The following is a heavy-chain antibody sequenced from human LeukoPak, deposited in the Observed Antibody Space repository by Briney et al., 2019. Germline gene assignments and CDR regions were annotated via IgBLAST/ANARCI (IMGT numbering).Heavy chain of an antibody. CDR2: IKFDGNDK. Sequence: GGSLRLSCAASGFTFSRYWLSWVRQAPGKGLEWVANIKFDGNDKYYVDSVKGRFTISRDNAENSLYLQMNSLRAEDTAVYYCARLDEAFDNWGQGTLVTVSS. D-gene: IGHD5-24*01. CDR1: GFTFSRYW. V-gene: IGHV3-7*01. CDR3: ARLDEAFDN. J-gene: IGHJ4*02.